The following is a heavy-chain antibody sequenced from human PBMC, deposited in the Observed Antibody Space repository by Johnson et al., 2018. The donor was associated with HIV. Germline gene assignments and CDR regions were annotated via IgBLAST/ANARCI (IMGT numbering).Heavy chain of an antibody. V-gene: IGHV3-30*03. D-gene: IGHD6-19*01. Sequence: QVQLVESGGGVVQPGRSLRLSCAASGFTFGSYGMHWVRQAPGKGLEWVAVISYDGSNKYSADSVTGRFTISRDDSKNTLYLQMNSLIPEDTAVYYCARVRRSGWYDNDAFDIWGQGTMVTVSS. CDR1: GFTFGSYG. CDR3: ARVRRSGWYDNDAFDI. J-gene: IGHJ3*02. CDR2: ISYDGSNK.